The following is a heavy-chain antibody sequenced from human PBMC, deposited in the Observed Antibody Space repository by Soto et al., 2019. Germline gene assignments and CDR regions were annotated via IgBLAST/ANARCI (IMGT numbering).Heavy chain of an antibody. CDR1: GGPISSGGSY. D-gene: IGHD2-2*01. Sequence: SETLSLTCTVSGGPISSGGSYWGWIRQPPGKGLEWIGYIYYSGNTILNPSLRSRVTLSVDTSKNQFSLNLSSVTAADTAVYYCVRYCSTTKCPFDYWGQGTLVTVS. CDR3: VRYCSTTKCPFDY. V-gene: IGHV4-30-4*01. CDR2: IYYSGNT. J-gene: IGHJ4*02.